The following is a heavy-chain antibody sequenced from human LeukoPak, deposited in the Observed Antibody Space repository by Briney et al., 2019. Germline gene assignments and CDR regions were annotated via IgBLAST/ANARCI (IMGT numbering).Heavy chain of an antibody. Sequence: GGSLRLSCAASGFTFSSYWMSWVRQAPGKGLEWVAVISYDGSNKYYADSVKGRFTISRDNSKNTLYLQMNSLRAEDTAVYYCARGTCSGGSCYSDYWGQGTLVTVSS. V-gene: IGHV3-30*03. D-gene: IGHD2-15*01. CDR2: ISYDGSNK. J-gene: IGHJ4*02. CDR1: GFTFSSYW. CDR3: ARGTCSGGSCYSDY.